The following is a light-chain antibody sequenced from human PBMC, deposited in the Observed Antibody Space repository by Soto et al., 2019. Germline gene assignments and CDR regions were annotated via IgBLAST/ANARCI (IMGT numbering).Light chain of an antibody. CDR1: SSDVGSSNL. Sequence: QSVLTQPASVSGSPGQSITISCTGTSSDVGSSNLVSWYQHHPGKAPKLIIYEAIKRPSGVSDRFSGSKSGNTASLTISGLQGDDESDYYCCSYARGGTYLFGSGTKVTVL. J-gene: IGLJ1*01. CDR3: CSYARGGTYL. V-gene: IGLV2-23*01. CDR2: EAI.